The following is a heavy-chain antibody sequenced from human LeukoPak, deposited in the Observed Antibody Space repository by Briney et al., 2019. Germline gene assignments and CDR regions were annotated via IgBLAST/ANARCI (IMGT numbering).Heavy chain of an antibody. D-gene: IGHD6-19*01. CDR3: ARLVGLPYRIAVAGRRGRFDP. Sequence: SETLSLTCTVSGGSISSYYWSWMRQPAGKGLEWTGRIYTSGSTNYNPSLKSRVTMSVDTSKNQFSLKLSSVTAADTAVYYCARLVGLPYRIAVAGRRGRFDPWGQGTLVTVSS. J-gene: IGHJ5*02. CDR2: IYTSGST. CDR1: GGSISSYY. V-gene: IGHV4-4*07.